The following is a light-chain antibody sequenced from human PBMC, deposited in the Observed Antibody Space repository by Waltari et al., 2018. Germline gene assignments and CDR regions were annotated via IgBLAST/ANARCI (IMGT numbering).Light chain of an antibody. CDR3: CSYAGSSPVV. CDR1: SSDVGSYNL. V-gene: IGLV2-23*01. Sequence: QSALTQPASVSGSPGQSITISCTGTSSDVGSYNLVSWYQQHPGKAPKLMIYDGSKRTSGVSNRCSGSKSGNTASLTSSGLQAEGEADYYCCSYAGSSPVVFGGGTKLTVL. J-gene: IGLJ2*01. CDR2: DGS.